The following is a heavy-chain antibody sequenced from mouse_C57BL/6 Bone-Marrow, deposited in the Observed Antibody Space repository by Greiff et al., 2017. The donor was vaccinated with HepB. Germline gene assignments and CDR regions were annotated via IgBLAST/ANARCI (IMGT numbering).Heavy chain of an antibody. CDR2: IHPNSGST. J-gene: IGHJ4*01. CDR1: GYTFTSYW. D-gene: IGHD2-10*01. V-gene: IGHV1-64*01. CDR3: ARRSLLSMDY. Sequence: QVQLQHPGAELVKPGASVKLSCKASGYTFTSYWMHWVKQRPGQGLEWIGMIHPNSGSTNYNEKFKSKATLTVDKSSSTAYMQLSSLTSEDSAVYYCARRSLLSMDYWGQGTSVTVSS.